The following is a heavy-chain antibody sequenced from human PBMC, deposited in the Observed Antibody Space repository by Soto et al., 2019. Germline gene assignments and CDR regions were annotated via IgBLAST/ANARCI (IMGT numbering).Heavy chain of an antibody. CDR2: ISYDGSNK. J-gene: IGHJ4*02. CDR3: ARTLMYSSSSFDY. V-gene: IGHV3-30*03. CDR1: GFTFSSYG. Sequence: QVQLVESGGGVVQPGRSLRLSCAASGFTFSSYGMHWVRQAPGKGLEWVAVISYDGSNKYYADSVKGRFTISRDNSKNTLYLQMNSLRAADTAVYYCARTLMYSSSSFDYWGQGTLVTVSA. D-gene: IGHD6-6*01.